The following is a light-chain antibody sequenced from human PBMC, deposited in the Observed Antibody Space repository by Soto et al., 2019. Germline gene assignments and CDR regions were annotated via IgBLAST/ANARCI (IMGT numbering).Light chain of an antibody. J-gene: IGKJ4*01. CDR2: DAS. V-gene: IGKV3-20*01. CDR3: QQYANSPLT. CDR1: QSVGNNY. Sequence: EIVLTQSPGTLSLSPGERATLSCRASQSVGNNYLAWYQLKPGQAPRLLIYDASNRATGIPDRFSVSETGTDFTLTISRLEPEDFAVYYCQQYANSPLTFGGGTKVEIK.